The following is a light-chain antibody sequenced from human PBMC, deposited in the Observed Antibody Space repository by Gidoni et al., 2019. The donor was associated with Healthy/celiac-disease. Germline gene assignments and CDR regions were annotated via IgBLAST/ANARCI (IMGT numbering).Light chain of an antibody. J-gene: IGKJ3*01. CDR2: AAS. Sequence: AIRITQSPSSLSASTGDRVTITCRASQGISSYLAWYQQKPGKAPKLLIYAASTLQSGVPSRFSGSGSGTDFTLTISCLQSEDFATYYCQQYYSYHFTFXPXTKVDIK. CDR1: QGISSY. CDR3: QQYYSYHFT. V-gene: IGKV1-8*01.